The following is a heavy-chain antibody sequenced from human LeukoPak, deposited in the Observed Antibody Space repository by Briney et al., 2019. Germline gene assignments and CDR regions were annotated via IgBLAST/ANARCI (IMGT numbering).Heavy chain of an antibody. J-gene: IGHJ4*02. Sequence: ASVKVSCKASGYTFTGYYMHWVRQAPGQGLEWMGWINPNSGGTNYAQKFQGRVTTTRDTSISTAYMELSRLRSDDTAVYYCAREYCSGGSCYVDYWGQGTLVTVSS. V-gene: IGHV1-2*02. CDR3: AREYCSGGSCYVDY. D-gene: IGHD2-15*01. CDR1: GYTFTGYY. CDR2: INPNSGGT.